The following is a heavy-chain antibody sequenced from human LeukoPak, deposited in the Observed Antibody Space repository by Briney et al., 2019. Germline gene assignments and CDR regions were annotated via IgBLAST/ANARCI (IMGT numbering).Heavy chain of an antibody. CDR1: GFTVSSNY. CDR3: ARGTPSGSYVSGYYYYGMDV. D-gene: IGHD1-26*01. V-gene: IGHV3-53*01. Sequence: PGGSLRLSCAASGFTVSSNYMSWVRQAPGKGLEWVSVIYSGGSTYYADSVKGRFTISRDNSKDTLYLQMNSLRAEDTAVYYCARGTPSGSYVSGYYYYGMDVWGQGTTVTVSS. CDR2: IYSGGST. J-gene: IGHJ6*02.